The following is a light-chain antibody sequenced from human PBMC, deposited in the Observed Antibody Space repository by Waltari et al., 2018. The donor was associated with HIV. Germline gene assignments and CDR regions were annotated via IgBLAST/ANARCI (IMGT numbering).Light chain of an antibody. CDR1: QGISNY. V-gene: IGKV1-27*01. Sequence: DIQMTQSPFSLSASVGDRVTIACRASQGISNYLAWYQQKPGKVPMLLIYSASTLQSGVPSRFSGSGSGTDFTLTISSLQPEDVATYYCQKYDGVPHTFGGGTKVEIK. CDR3: QKYDGVPHT. J-gene: IGKJ4*01. CDR2: SAS.